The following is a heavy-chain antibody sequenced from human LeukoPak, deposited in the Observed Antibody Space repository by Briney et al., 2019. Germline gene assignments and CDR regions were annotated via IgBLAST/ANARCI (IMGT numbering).Heavy chain of an antibody. V-gene: IGHV3-30*02. CDR2: IRYDGSNK. CDR3: AKDSPYYYDSSGYLALDY. CDR1: GFTFSSYG. D-gene: IGHD3-22*01. Sequence: GGSLRLSCPASGFTFSSYGMHWVRQAPGKGLEWVAFIRYDGSNKYYADSVKGRFTISRDNSKNTLYLQMNSLRAEDTAVYYCAKDSPYYYDSSGYLALDYWGQGTLVTVSS. J-gene: IGHJ4*02.